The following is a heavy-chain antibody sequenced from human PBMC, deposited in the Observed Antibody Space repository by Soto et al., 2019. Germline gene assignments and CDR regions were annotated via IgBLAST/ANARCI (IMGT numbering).Heavy chain of an antibody. CDR2: INSDGSST. D-gene: IGHD6-19*01. J-gene: IGHJ4*02. CDR3: QSSVTHRYFDY. CDR1: GFTFSSYW. V-gene: IGHV3-74*01. Sequence: PGGSLRLSCAASGFTFSSYWMHWVRQAPGKGLVWVSRINSDGSSTSYADSVKGRFTISRDNAKNTLYLQMNSLRAEDTAVYYCQSSVTHRYFDYWGQGTLVTVSS.